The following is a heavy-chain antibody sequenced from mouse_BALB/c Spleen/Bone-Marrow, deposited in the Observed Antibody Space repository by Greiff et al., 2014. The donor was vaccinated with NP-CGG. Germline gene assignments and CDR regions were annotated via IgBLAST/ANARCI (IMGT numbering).Heavy chain of an antibody. V-gene: IGHV5-6-5*01. J-gene: IGHJ3*01. CDR1: GFSFSSYA. CDR2: ISSGGST. D-gene: IGHD2-2*01. Sequence: EVQGVESGGGLVKPGGSLKLSCAASGFSFSSYAMSWVRQTPEKSLEWVASISSGGSTYYPDGVMGRFTICKDNSRNKLFLKMSSLRSEDTAMYYCARELVRGFDYWGQGTLVTVSA. CDR3: ARELVRGFDY.